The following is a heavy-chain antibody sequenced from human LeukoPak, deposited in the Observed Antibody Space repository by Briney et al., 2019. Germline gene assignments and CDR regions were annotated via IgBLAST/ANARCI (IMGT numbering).Heavy chain of an antibody. D-gene: IGHD4-23*01. CDR3: ARENYGGNDRNFDY. CDR2: ISATGGGT. Sequence: PGGSLRLSCAASGFTFSSYAMSWVRQAPGKGLEWVSAISATGGGTYYADSVKGRFTISRDNSKNTLYLQMNSLRAEDTAVYYCARENYGGNDRNFDYWGQGTLVTVSS. CDR1: GFTFSSYA. J-gene: IGHJ4*02. V-gene: IGHV3-23*01.